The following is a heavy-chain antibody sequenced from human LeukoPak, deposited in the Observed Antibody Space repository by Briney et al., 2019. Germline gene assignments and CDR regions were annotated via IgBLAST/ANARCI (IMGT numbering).Heavy chain of an antibody. CDR1: GGSFSGYY. D-gene: IGHD2-2*01. J-gene: IGHJ6*02. CDR3: ARDPRGYCSSTSCYYGMDV. V-gene: IGHV3-11*04. Sequence: LSLTCAVYGGSFSGYYWAWIRQPPGKGLEWVSYISPSGTTIYYADSVKGRFTISRDNAKNSLYLQMDSLRAEDTAVYYCARDPRGYCSSTSCYYGMDVWGQGTTVTVSS. CDR2: ISPSGTTI.